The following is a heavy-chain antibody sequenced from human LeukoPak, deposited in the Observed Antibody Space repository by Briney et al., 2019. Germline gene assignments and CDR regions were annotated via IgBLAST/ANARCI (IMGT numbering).Heavy chain of an antibody. V-gene: IGHV3-64D*06. CDR1: GFTFSSYA. Sequence: GRSLRLSCAASGFTFSSYAMHWVRQAPGKGLEYVSAISSNGGSTYYADSVKGRFTISRDNSKNTLYLQMSSLRAEDTAVYYCVKVVGTTGTTGWFDPWGQGTLVTVSS. CDR2: ISSNGGST. D-gene: IGHD1-1*01. CDR3: VKVVGTTGTTGWFDP. J-gene: IGHJ5*02.